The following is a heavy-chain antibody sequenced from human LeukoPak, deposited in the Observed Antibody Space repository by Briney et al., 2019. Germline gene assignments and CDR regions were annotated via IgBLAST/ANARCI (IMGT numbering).Heavy chain of an antibody. D-gene: IGHD6-13*01. J-gene: IGHJ4*02. Sequence: GASVKVSCKASGYTFTGYYMHWVRQAPGQGLEWMGWINPNSGGTNYAQKFQGRVTMTRDTSISTAYMELSRLRSDDTAVYYCAREGIAAAGPYYFDYWGQGTLVTVSS. CDR2: INPNSGGT. V-gene: IGHV1-2*02. CDR3: AREGIAAAGPYYFDY. CDR1: GYTFTGYY.